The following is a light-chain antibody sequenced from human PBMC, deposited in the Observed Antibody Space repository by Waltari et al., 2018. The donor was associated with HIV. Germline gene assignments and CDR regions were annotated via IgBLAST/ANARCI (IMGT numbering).Light chain of an antibody. CDR1: QDIHTW. CDR2: ATV. CDR3: QQSRSSPFT. V-gene: IGKV1D-12*01. Sequence: DIQMTQSPSSVSASVGDRVTITCRASQDIHTWLAWYQQKPGRAPKLLIYATVNLESEVPSRFSGSGSGTDFTLTVSNLQPEDFATYYCQQSRSSPFTFGQGTKLEIK. J-gene: IGKJ2*01.